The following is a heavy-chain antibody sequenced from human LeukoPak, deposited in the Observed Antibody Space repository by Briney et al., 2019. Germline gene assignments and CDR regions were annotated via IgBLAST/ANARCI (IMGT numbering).Heavy chain of an antibody. D-gene: IGHD3-3*01. J-gene: IGHJ4*02. Sequence: GASVKVSCTASGYTFTDRYIHWVRQAPGQGLEWMGWMKPNTGGTKYAEKFQGRVTMTRDTSTSTVYMELSSLRSEDTAVYYCARDPPRDDPLDYWGQGTLVTVSS. CDR3: ARDPPRDDPLDY. CDR1: GYTFTDRY. V-gene: IGHV1-2*02. CDR2: MKPNTGGT.